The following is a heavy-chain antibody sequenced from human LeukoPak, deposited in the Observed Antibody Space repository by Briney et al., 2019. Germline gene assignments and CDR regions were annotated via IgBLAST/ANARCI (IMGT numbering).Heavy chain of an antibody. D-gene: IGHD3-3*01. CDR2: INDSGST. CDR1: GGSVSAYY. V-gene: IGHV4-34*01. CDR3: ARAPSDYDFWSGYWNY. Sequence: SETLSLTCAVSGGSVSAYYWSWIRQPPGKGLEWIGEINDSGSTNYNPSLKSRVTISVDTSKNQSSLKLSSVTAADTAVYYCARAPSDYDFWSGYWNYWGQGTLVTVSS. J-gene: IGHJ4*02.